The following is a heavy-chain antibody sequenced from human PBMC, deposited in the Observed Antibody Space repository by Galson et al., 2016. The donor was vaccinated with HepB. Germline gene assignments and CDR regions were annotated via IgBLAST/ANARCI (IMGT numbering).Heavy chain of an antibody. J-gene: IGHJ5*02. V-gene: IGHV3-74*01. Sequence: SLRLSCAASGFTFSSDWMYWVLQAPGKGLVWVSRINSDGSRTNYADSVKGRFTISRDNAKNTLYLQMNSLRTEDTAVYYCLVVWLSAPTWGQGTLVTASS. CDR3: LVVWLSAPT. D-gene: IGHD2-8*02. CDR1: GFTFSSDW. CDR2: INSDGSRT.